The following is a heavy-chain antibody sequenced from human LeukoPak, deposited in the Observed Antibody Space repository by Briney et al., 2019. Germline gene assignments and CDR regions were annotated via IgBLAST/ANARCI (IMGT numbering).Heavy chain of an antibody. Sequence: SVTVSCKASGYTFTSYDINWVRQATGQGLEWMGWMNPNSCNTGYAQKFQGRVTMTRNTSISTAYMELSSLRSEDTAVYYCARGRRGRQGDYYYYYMDVWGKGTTVTVSS. D-gene: IGHD1-1*01. V-gene: IGHV1-8*01. CDR3: ARGRRGRQGDYYYYYMDV. J-gene: IGHJ6*03. CDR2: MNPNSCNT. CDR1: GYTFTSYD.